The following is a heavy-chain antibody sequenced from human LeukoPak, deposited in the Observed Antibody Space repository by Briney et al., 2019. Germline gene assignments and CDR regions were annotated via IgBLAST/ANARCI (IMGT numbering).Heavy chain of an antibody. CDR2: SDYSGRA. CDR1: GGSISNYY. Sequence: SDTLSLTCTVSGGSISNYYCHWIRQPPGKGLEWMGFSDYSGRASYNPSLKSRVTISVDTSKNQCSLKLISGTAADTAVYSCARDDGDYDRYFRHSGQGTLVTVSS. D-gene: IGHD4-17*01. J-gene: IGHJ1*01. V-gene: IGHV4-59*01. CDR3: ARDDGDYDRYFRH.